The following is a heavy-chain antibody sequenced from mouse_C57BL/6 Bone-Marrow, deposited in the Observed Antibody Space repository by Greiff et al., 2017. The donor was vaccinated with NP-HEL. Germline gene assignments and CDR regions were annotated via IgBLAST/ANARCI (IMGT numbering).Heavy chain of an antibody. J-gene: IGHJ1*03. CDR2: IDPSDSET. CDR3: ASPLYGRYFDV. V-gene: IGHV1-52*01. D-gene: IGHD2-1*01. Sequence: QVQLQQPGAELVRPGSSVKLSCKASGYTFTSYWMHWVKQRPIQGLEWIGNIDPSDSETHYNQKFKDKATLTVAKSSSTAYMQLSSLTSEDSAVYYCASPLYGRYFDVWGTGTTVTVSS. CDR1: GYTFTSYW.